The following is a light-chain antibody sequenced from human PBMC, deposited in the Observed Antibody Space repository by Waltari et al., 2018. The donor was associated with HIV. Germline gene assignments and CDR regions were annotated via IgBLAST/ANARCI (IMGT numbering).Light chain of an antibody. CDR3: MQALQTPWT. V-gene: IGKV2-28*01. CDR1: QSLLNSDGYSY. CDR2: LGS. J-gene: IGKJ1*01. Sequence: DIVMTQSPLPLPVTPRDPASTSCRSSQSLLNSDGYSYLDWYLQKPGQSPQLLIYLGSNRASGVPDRFSGSGSGTDFTLKISRVEAEDVGVYYCMQALQTPWTFGQGTKVDIK.